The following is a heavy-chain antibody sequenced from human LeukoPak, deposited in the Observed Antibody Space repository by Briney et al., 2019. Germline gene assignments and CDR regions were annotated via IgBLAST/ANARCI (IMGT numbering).Heavy chain of an antibody. Sequence: SETLSLTCAVYGGSFSGYYWSWLRRPPGKGLEWIGEINHSGSTNYNPSLKSRVTISVDTSKNQFSLKLSSVTAADTAVYYCASSYYDYVWGSYRPSLDYWGQGTLVTVSS. CDR2: INHSGST. D-gene: IGHD3-16*02. V-gene: IGHV4-34*01. CDR1: GGSFSGYY. CDR3: ASSYYDYVWGSYRPSLDY. J-gene: IGHJ4*02.